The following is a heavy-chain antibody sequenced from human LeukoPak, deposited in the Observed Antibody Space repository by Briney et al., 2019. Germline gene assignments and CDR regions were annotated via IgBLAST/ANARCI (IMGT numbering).Heavy chain of an antibody. Sequence: SETLSLTCTVSGGSLSNYYWSWIRQPPGKGLEWIGYIYTSGSTNYNPSLESRVTISVDTSKNHFSLKLSSVTAADTAVYYCARTVVVTAIHYFDYWGQGTLVTVSS. V-gene: IGHV4-4*09. CDR1: GGSLSNYY. CDR2: IYTSGST. J-gene: IGHJ4*02. CDR3: ARTVVVTAIHYFDY. D-gene: IGHD2-21*02.